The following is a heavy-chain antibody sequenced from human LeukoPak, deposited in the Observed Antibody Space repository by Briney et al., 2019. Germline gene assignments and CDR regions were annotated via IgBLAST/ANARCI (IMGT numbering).Heavy chain of an antibody. CDR2: ISGSGSTI. CDR1: GFTFSSYE. J-gene: IGHJ6*04. CDR3: AELGITMIGGV. D-gene: IGHD3-10*02. Sequence: SGGSLRLSCAASGFTFSSYEMNWVRQAPGKGLEWVSAISGSGSTIYYADSVKGRFTISRDNAKNSLYLQMNSLRAEDTAVYYCAELGITMIGGVWGKGTTVTISS. V-gene: IGHV3-48*03.